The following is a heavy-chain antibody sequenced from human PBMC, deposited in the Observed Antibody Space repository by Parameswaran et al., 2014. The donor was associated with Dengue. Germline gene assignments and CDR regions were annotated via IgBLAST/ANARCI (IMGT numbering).Heavy chain of an antibody. CDR2: ISSSSTTT. D-gene: IGHD3-10*01. Sequence: VRQAPGKGLEWVSYISSSSTTTYYADSVKGRFTISRDNAKTSLYLQMNSLRAEDTAVYYCARDIMVRGVISSRSHYYYYFMDVWGKGTTVTVSS. V-gene: IGHV3-48*04. J-gene: IGHJ6*03. CDR3: ARDIMVRGVISSRSHYYYYFMDV.